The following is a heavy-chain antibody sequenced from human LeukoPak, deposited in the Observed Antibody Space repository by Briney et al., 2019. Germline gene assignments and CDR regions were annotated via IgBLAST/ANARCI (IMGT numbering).Heavy chain of an antibody. CDR2: INHSGST. CDR3: ATVTTQHYFDY. Sequence: SETLSLTCTVSGGSISSSSYYWGWIRQPPGKGLEWIGEINHSGSTNYNPSLKSRVTISVDTSKNQFSLKLSSVTAADTAVYYCATVTTQHYFDYWGQGTLVTVSS. CDR1: GGSISSSSYY. D-gene: IGHD4-17*01. J-gene: IGHJ4*02. V-gene: IGHV4-39*07.